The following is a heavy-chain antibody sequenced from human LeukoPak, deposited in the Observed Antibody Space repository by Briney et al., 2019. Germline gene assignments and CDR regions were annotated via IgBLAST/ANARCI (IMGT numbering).Heavy chain of an antibody. V-gene: IGHV3-23*01. Sequence: PGGSLRLSCAASRFRFSTFPMGWVRQAPGKGLEWVSGISAGGETTFYADSVRGRLTISRDNSKNTLYLQMNSLRAEDTAVYYCAKVKYSNYGTYEYFDYWGQGTLVTVSS. CDR1: RFRFSTFP. CDR2: ISAGGETT. J-gene: IGHJ4*02. D-gene: IGHD4-11*01. CDR3: AKVKYSNYGTYEYFDY.